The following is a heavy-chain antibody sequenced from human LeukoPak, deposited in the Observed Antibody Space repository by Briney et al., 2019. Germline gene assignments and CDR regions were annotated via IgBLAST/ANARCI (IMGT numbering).Heavy chain of an antibody. CDR1: GGTFSSYA. J-gene: IGHJ4*02. Sequence: ASVKVSCKASGGTFSSYAISRVRQAPGQGLEWMGRIIPIFGTANYAQKFQGRVTITTDESTSTAYMELSSLRSEDTAVYYCARGTIGPGETFDYWGQGTLVTVSS. CDR3: ARGTIGPGETFDY. D-gene: IGHD7-27*01. V-gene: IGHV1-69*05. CDR2: IIPIFGTA.